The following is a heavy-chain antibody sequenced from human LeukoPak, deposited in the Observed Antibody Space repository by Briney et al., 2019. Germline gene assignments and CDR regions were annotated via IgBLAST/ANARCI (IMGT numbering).Heavy chain of an antibody. CDR3: TNSRPPMATPYYFNY. Sequence: GGSLRLSCTASGFTFGDYAMSWVRQAPGKGLEWVGFIRSKAYGGTTEYAASVKGRFTISRDDSKSIAYLQMNSLKTEDTAVYYCTNSRPPMATPYYFNYWGQGTLVTVSS. CDR2: IRSKAYGGTT. D-gene: IGHD5-24*01. V-gene: IGHV3-49*04. CDR1: GFTFGDYA. J-gene: IGHJ4*02.